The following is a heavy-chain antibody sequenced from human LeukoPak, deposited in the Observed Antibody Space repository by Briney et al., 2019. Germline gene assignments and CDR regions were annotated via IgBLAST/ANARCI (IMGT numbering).Heavy chain of an antibody. Sequence: SETLSLTCTVSGGSIMNGPHYWHCIRQPAGKGLEWVGRIYISGGTYYNPSLKSRVTISIDKSKNQFSLDLSSVTAADTAVYYCARWSYGDFDALDVWGQGTMVTVSS. J-gene: IGHJ3*01. CDR2: IYISGGT. CDR3: ARWSYGDFDALDV. D-gene: IGHD4-17*01. CDR1: GGSIMNGPHY. V-gene: IGHV4-61*02.